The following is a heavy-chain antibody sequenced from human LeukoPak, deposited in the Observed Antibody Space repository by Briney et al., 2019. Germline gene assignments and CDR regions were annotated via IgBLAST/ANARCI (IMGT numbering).Heavy chain of an antibody. CDR1: GGSISSYY. Sequence: SETLSLTCTVSGGSISSYYWSWIRQPPGKGLEWIGYIYYSGSTNYNPSLKSRVTISVDRSKNQFSLKLSSVTAADTAVYYCARTPLEYSSSSIDYWGQGTLVTVSS. V-gene: IGHV4-59*12. CDR2: IYYSGST. J-gene: IGHJ4*02. D-gene: IGHD6-6*01. CDR3: ARTPLEYSSSSIDY.